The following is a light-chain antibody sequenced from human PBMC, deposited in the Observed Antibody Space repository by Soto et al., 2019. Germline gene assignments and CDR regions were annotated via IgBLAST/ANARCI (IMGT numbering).Light chain of an antibody. CDR2: EVN. CDR3: FSYAGAGTFV. V-gene: IGLV2-23*02. Sequence: QSVLTQPASVSGSPGQSITISCTGTSSDVGSYNLVSWFQQHPGKAPKLFIYEVNRRPSGVSDRLSGSKPANTASLTISGLQAEDEADYYCFSYAGAGTFVFGTGTKVTVL. J-gene: IGLJ1*01. CDR1: SSDVGSYNL.